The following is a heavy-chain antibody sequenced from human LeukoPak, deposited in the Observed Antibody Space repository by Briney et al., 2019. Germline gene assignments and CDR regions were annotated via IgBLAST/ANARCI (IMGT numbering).Heavy chain of an antibody. CDR1: GFTFSSYS. Sequence: GGSLRLSCAASGFTFSSYSMNWVRQAPGKGLEWVSYISSSSSTIYYADSVKGRFTISRDNAKNSLYLQMNSLRAEDTAVYYCAREREIVVPAARVHWFDPWGQGTLVTVSS. CDR3: AREREIVVPAARVHWFDP. CDR2: ISSSSSTI. J-gene: IGHJ5*02. D-gene: IGHD2-2*01. V-gene: IGHV3-48*01.